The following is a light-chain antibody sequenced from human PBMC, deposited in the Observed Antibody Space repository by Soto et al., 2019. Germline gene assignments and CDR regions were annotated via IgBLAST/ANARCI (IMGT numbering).Light chain of an antibody. CDR1: SSNIGRNT. Sequence: QSVLTQPPSASGTPGQRVTISCSGSSSNIGRNTVNWYQQFPGTAPKLLIYNNNERPSGVSDRFSGSKSGTSASLAISGLRSEDEADYYCAAWDASLNGRVFGGGTKVTVL. CDR2: NNN. J-gene: IGLJ3*02. V-gene: IGLV1-44*01. CDR3: AAWDASLNGRV.